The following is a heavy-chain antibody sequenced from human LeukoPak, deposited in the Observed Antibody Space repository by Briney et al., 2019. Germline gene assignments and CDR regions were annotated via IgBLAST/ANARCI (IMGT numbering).Heavy chain of an antibody. CDR1: GFTFSSYS. Sequence: GGSLRLSCAASGFTFSSYSMNWVRQAPGKGLEWVSSISSSSSYIHYADSVKGRFTISRDNAKNSLYLQMNSLRAEDTAVYYCARDFPTYCGGDCYSDYWGQGTLVTVSS. CDR3: ARDFPTYCGGDCYSDY. D-gene: IGHD2-21*02. J-gene: IGHJ4*02. CDR2: ISSSSSYI. V-gene: IGHV3-21*01.